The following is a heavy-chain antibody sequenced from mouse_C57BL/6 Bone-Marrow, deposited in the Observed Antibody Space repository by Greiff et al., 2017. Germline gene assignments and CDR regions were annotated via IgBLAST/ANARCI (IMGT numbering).Heavy chain of an antibody. CDR3: AREAFDY. CDR2: IDPSDSYT. V-gene: IGHV1-50*01. J-gene: IGHJ2*01. CDR1: GYTFTSYW. Sequence: QVQLQQPGAELVKPGASVKLSCKASGYTFTSYWMQWVKQRPGQGLEWIGEIDPSDSYTNYNQKFKGKATVTVDTSSSTAYMQLSSLTSEDAAVYYCAREAFDYWGQGTTLTVSS.